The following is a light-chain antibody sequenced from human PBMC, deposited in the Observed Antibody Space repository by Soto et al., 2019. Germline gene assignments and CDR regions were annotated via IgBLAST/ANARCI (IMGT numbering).Light chain of an antibody. J-gene: IGKJ5*01. V-gene: IGKV3-20*01. CDR3: QQTYTTPIT. CDR2: GSS. CDR1: QTVSNNY. Sequence: IVLTQSPGTLSLPPGERATLSCRASQTVSNNYLAWYQQKAGQAPRLLIYGSSSSLSGVPPRFSGSGSGTDFTLTISSLQPEDFATYYCQQTYTTPITFGQGTRLEIK.